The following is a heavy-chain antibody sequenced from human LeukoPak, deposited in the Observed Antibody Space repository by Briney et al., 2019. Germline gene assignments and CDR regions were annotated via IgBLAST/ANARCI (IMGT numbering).Heavy chain of an antibody. J-gene: IGHJ3*02. CDR1: GGTFSSYA. D-gene: IGHD1-26*01. CDR2: IIPIFGTA. Sequence: SVKVSCKASGGTFSSYAISWVRQAPGQGLGWMGGIIPIFGTANYAQKFQGRVTITADESTSTAYMELSSLRSEDTAVYYCARGSPGIVGADDAFDIWGQGTMVTVSS. V-gene: IGHV1-69*13. CDR3: ARGSPGIVGADDAFDI.